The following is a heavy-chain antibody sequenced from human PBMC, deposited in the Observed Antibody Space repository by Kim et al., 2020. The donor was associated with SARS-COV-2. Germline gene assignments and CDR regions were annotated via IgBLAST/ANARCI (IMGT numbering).Heavy chain of an antibody. V-gene: IGHV3-23*01. D-gene: IGHD3-16*01. J-gene: IGHJ6*03. Sequence: GGSLRLSCAASGFTFRIYAITWVRQAPGKGLEWVSTITGSHGATYYADSVKDRCSISRDNSNDMVYLQMNNLRVEDTAVYYCAKFHDAAPAFPYYIEVWG. CDR2: ITGSHGAT. CDR1: GFTFRIYA. CDR3: AKFHDAAPAFPYYIEV.